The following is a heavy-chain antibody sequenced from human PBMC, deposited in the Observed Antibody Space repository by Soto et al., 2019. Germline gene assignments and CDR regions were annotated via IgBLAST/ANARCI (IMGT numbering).Heavy chain of an antibody. V-gene: IGHV3-9*01. Sequence: GGSLRLSCAASGFTFDDYAMHWVRQAPGKGLEWVSGISWNSGSIGYADSVKGRFTISRDNAKNSLYLQMNSLRAEDTALYYCAKGRGDYGDYLDAFDIWGQGTMVTV. J-gene: IGHJ3*02. D-gene: IGHD4-17*01. CDR1: GFTFDDYA. CDR2: ISWNSGSI. CDR3: AKGRGDYGDYLDAFDI.